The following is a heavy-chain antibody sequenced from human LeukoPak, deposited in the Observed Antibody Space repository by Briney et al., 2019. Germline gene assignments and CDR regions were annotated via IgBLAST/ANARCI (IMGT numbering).Heavy chain of an antibody. CDR1: GFTFSDYY. Sequence: GGSLRLSCAASGFTFSDYYMSWIRQAPGKGLEWVSYISSSGSTIYYADSVKGRFTISRDNAKNSLYLQMNSLRAEDTAVYYCARGTIYDTSGRMNPDYWGQGTLVTVSS. V-gene: IGHV3-11*04. CDR3: ARGTIYDTSGRMNPDY. D-gene: IGHD3-22*01. J-gene: IGHJ4*02. CDR2: ISSSGSTI.